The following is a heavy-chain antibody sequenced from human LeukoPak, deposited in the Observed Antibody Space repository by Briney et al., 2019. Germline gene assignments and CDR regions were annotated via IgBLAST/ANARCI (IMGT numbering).Heavy chain of an antibody. CDR3: AKTAKYYYGSKTYYFFEY. CDR2: ISYSGST. CDR1: GGSISRYY. D-gene: IGHD3-10*01. V-gene: IGHV4-59*01. J-gene: IGHJ4*02. Sequence: SETLSLTCTVSGGSISRYYWSWIRQHPGKGLEWIGYISYSGSTTYNSSLKSRVTISLDTSQNQFSLKLTSVTPADTAVYYCAKTAKYYYGSKTYYFFEYWGQGTLVTVSS.